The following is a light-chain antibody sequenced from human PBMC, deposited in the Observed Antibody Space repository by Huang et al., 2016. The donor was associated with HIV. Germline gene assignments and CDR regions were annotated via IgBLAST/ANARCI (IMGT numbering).Light chain of an antibody. CDR3: QHYGSSPRT. CDR2: GAS. Sequence: EIVLTQFPGTLSLSPGERATLSCRVSQSVSSNYLAWYQQKPGRAPRLLIYGASSSATGIPDRFSGSGSGTDFTLTISRLEPEDFAVYYCQHYGSSPRTFGQGTKVEIK. V-gene: IGKV3-20*01. J-gene: IGKJ1*01. CDR1: QSVSSNY.